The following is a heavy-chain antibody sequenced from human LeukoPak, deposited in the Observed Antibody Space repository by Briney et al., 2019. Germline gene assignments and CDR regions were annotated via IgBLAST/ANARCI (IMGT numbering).Heavy chain of an antibody. CDR2: IYTSGST. J-gene: IGHJ4*02. D-gene: IGHD5-12*01. CDR1: GCSICSDY. CDR3: ARGSGRLVPFGY. V-gene: IGHV4-4*07. Sequence: SETLSLTCTVSGCSICSDYWSWIRQPAGKGLEWIGRIYTSGSTNYNPSLKSRVTMSVDTSKNQFSLKLSSVTAADTAVYYCARGSGRLVPFGYWGQGTLVTVSS.